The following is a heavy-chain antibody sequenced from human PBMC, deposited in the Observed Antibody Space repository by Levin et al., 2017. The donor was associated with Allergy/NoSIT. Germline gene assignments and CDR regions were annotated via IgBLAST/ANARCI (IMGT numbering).Heavy chain of an antibody. D-gene: IGHD3-10*01. Sequence: GESLKISCKASGYTFTSYAMHWVRQAPGQRLEWMGWINAGNGNTKYSQKFQGRVTITRDTSASTAYMELSSLRSEDTAVYYCARGDGVTMVRGVIYFDYWGQGTLVTVSS. CDR3: ARGDGVTMVRGVIYFDY. CDR1: GYTFTSYA. V-gene: IGHV1-3*01. J-gene: IGHJ4*02. CDR2: INAGNGNT.